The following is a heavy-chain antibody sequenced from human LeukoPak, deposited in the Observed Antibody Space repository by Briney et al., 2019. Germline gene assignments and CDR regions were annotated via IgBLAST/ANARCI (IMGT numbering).Heavy chain of an antibody. CDR2: IYYSGST. CDR3: AKSGYDEPFDY. D-gene: IGHD5-12*01. V-gene: IGHV4-59*01. Sequence: SETLSLPCTVSGGSISSYYWSWIRQPPGKGLEWIGYIYYSGSTNYNPSLKSRVTISVDTSKNQFSLKLSSVTAADTAVYYCAKSGYDEPFDYWGQGTLVTVSS. CDR1: GGSISSYY. J-gene: IGHJ4*02.